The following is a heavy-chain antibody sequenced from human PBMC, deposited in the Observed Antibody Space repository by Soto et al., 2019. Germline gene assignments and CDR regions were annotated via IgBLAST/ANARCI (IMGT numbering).Heavy chain of an antibody. CDR1: GFTFSSYD. CDR3: ARGVGSGWYWDN. V-gene: IGHV3-13*01. D-gene: IGHD6-19*01. CDR2: IGTAGDT. J-gene: IGHJ4*02. Sequence: GGSLRLSCAASGFTFSSYDMHWVRQATGKGLEWVSAIGTAGDTYYPGSVKGRFTISRENAKNSLYLQMNSLRAGDTAVYYCARGVGSGWYWDNWGQGTLVTVSS.